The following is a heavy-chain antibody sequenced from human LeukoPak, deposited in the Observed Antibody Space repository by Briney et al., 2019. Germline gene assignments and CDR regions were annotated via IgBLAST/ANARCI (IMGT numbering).Heavy chain of an antibody. CDR2: ISGSGGST. CDR1: GFTFSSYA. CDR3: AKDQYYYDSSGTEH. J-gene: IGHJ1*01. Sequence: PGGSLRLSCAASGFTFSSYAMSWVRQAPGKGLEWVSAISGSGGSTYCADSVKGRFAIFRDNSKNTLYLQMNSLRAEDTAVYYCAKDQYYYDSSGTEHWGQGTLVTVSS. V-gene: IGHV3-23*01. D-gene: IGHD3-22*01.